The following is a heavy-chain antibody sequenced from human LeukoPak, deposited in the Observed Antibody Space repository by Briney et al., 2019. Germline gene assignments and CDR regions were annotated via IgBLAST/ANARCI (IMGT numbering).Heavy chain of an antibody. CDR1: GFTFSSYA. J-gene: IGHJ4*02. CDR3: ANPARGYSYGPLDY. D-gene: IGHD5-18*01. CDR2: ISGSGGST. Sequence: GSLRLSCAASGFTFSSYAMSWVRQAPGKGLEWVSAISGSGGSTYYADSVKGRFTISRDNSKNTLYLQMNSLRAEDTAVYYCANPARGYSYGPLDYWGQGTLVTVS. V-gene: IGHV3-23*01.